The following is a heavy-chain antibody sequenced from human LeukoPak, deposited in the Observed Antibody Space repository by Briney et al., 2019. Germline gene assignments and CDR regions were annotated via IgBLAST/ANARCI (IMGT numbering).Heavy chain of an antibody. Sequence: SETLSLTCTVSGVSISNYYWNWIRQPAGKGLEWIGYIHYSGSTNYNPSLKSRVTISVDTSKNQFSLKLSSVTAADTAVYYCARRGEYFQHWGQGTLVTVSS. CDR2: IHYSGST. V-gene: IGHV4-59*08. CDR3: ARRGEYFQH. J-gene: IGHJ1*01. CDR1: GVSISNYY.